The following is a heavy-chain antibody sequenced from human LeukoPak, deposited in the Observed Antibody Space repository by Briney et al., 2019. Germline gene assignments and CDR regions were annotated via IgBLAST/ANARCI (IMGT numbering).Heavy chain of an antibody. V-gene: IGHV4-59*01. J-gene: IGHJ5*02. Sequence: SETLSLTCTVSGGSISSYYWSWIRQPPGKGLEWIGYIYYSGSTNYNPSLKSRVTISVDTSKNQFSLKLSPVTAADTAVYYCARDRRDCSGGSCYNWFDPWGQGTLVTVSS. D-gene: IGHD2-15*01. CDR3: ARDRRDCSGGSCYNWFDP. CDR1: GGSISSYY. CDR2: IYYSGST.